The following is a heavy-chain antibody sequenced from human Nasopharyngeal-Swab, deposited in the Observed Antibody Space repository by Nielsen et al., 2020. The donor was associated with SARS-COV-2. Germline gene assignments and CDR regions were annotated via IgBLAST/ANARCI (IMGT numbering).Heavy chain of an antibody. CDR3: ARDLLWFGETLDY. Sequence: VRQAPGQGLVWVSRINSDGSSTSYADSVKGRFTISRDNAKNTLYLQMNSLRAEDTAVYYCARDLLWFGETLDYWGQGTLVTVSS. CDR2: INSDGSST. D-gene: IGHD3-10*01. J-gene: IGHJ4*02. V-gene: IGHV3-74*01.